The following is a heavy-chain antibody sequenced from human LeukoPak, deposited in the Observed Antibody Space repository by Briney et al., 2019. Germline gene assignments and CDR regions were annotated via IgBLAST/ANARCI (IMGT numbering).Heavy chain of an antibody. J-gene: IGHJ4*02. CDR2: IIPIFGRA. Sequence: SVKVSCKASGYTFTSYGISWARQAPGQGPEWMGGIIPIFGRANYAQKFQGRVTMTTDESTSTAYMELSSLRSEDTAVYYCARVFARSGEISGSYFYYWGQGTLVTVSS. CDR3: ARVFARSGEISGSYFYY. V-gene: IGHV1-69*05. CDR1: GYTFTSYG. D-gene: IGHD1-26*01.